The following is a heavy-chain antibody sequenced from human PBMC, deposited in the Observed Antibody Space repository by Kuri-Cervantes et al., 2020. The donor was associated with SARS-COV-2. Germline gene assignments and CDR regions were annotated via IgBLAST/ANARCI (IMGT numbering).Heavy chain of an antibody. V-gene: IGHV3-30-3*01. Sequence: GESLKISCAASGFTFSGSPMHWVRQAPGKGLEWVAVISYDGSNKYYADSVKGRFTISRDNSKNTLYLQMNSLRAEDTAVYYCARAAWGSAGTHYYYYGMDVWGQGTTVTVSS. CDR3: ARAAWGSAGTHYYYYGMDV. CDR1: GFTFSGSP. J-gene: IGHJ6*02. D-gene: IGHD6-19*01. CDR2: ISYDGSNK.